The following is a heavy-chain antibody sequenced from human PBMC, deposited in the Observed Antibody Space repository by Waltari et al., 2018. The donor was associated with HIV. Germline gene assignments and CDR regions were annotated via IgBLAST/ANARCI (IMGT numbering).Heavy chain of an antibody. V-gene: IGHV1-2*04. CDR3: ARSVNTGRVYYNDGMDV. Sequence: QVQLVQSGTEVRKPGASVRVSCKSSGYNFPAYYIHWMRPAPGQGLEWIGWINPNSGGTMYAQKFQDWVTMTRDTSINTTYMEVGSLRYDDTAVFYCARSVNTGRVYYNDGMDVWGQGTTVTVSS. CDR1: GYNFPAYY. D-gene: IGHD5-18*01. CDR2: INPNSGGT. J-gene: IGHJ6*02.